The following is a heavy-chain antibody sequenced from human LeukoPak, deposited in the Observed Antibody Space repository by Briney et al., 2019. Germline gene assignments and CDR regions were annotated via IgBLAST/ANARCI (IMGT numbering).Heavy chain of an antibody. CDR3: AREFRMWGIAAAGTGYFDY. CDR1: GGSISSYY. Sequence: SETLSLTCTVSGGSISSYYWSWIRQPPGKGLEWIGYISYSGSTNYNPSLKSRVTISVDTSKNQFSLKLSSVTAADTAVYYCAREFRMWGIAAAGTGYFDYWGQGTLVTVSS. V-gene: IGHV4-59*01. D-gene: IGHD6-13*01. J-gene: IGHJ4*02. CDR2: ISYSGST.